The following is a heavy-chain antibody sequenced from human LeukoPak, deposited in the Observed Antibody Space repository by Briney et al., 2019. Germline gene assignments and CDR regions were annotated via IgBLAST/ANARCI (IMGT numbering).Heavy chain of an antibody. CDR1: GYTFTSYG. CDR3: ARDRENDFWSGNGNNWFDP. Sequence: ASVKVSCKASGYTFTSYGISWVRQAPGQGLEWMGGIIPIFGTANYAQKFQGRVTITADESTSTAYMELSSLRSEDTAVYYCARDRENDFWSGNGNNWFDPWGQGTLVTVSS. J-gene: IGHJ5*02. CDR2: IIPIFGTA. D-gene: IGHD3-3*01. V-gene: IGHV1-69*13.